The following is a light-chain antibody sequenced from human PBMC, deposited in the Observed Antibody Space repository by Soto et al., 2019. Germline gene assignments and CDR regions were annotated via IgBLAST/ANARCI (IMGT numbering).Light chain of an antibody. J-gene: IGLJ7*01. V-gene: IGLV2-18*02. CDR1: SSDVGSYNR. Sequence: QSALTQPPSLSGSPGQSVTIPCTGTSSDVGSYNRVSWYHQAPGTAPRLMIYEVSNRPSGVPDRFSGSKAGNTASLTISGLQAEDEADYYCASYTTHTARFVFGTGTPLTVL. CDR2: EVS. CDR3: ASYTTHTARFV.